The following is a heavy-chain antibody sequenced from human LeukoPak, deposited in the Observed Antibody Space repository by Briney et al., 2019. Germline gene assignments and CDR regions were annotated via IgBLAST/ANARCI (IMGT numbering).Heavy chain of an antibody. Sequence: SETLSLTCTVSGGSISSYYWSWIWQPPGKGLEWIGYIYYSGSTNYNPSLKSRVTISVDTSKNQFSLKLSSVTAADTAVYYCARVAGWSPSAFDIWGQGTMVTVSS. CDR1: GGSISSYY. CDR2: IYYSGST. V-gene: IGHV4-59*01. CDR3: ARVAGWSPSAFDI. J-gene: IGHJ3*02. D-gene: IGHD2-15*01.